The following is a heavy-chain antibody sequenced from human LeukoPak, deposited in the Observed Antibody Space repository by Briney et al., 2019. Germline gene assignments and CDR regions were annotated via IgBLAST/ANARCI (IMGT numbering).Heavy chain of an antibody. Sequence: GESLKISCKGSGYSFTSYWIGWVRQMPGKGLEWMGMIYPGDSDSRYTPSFQGQVTLSADKSISTAYLQWSSLKASDTAMYYCARRLGATQPYFDFWGQGALVTVSS. D-gene: IGHD1-26*01. CDR1: GYSFTSYW. CDR2: IYPGDSDS. V-gene: IGHV5-51*01. CDR3: ARRLGATQPYFDF. J-gene: IGHJ4*02.